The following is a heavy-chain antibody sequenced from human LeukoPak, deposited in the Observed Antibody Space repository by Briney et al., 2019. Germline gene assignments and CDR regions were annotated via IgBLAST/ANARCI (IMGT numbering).Heavy chain of an antibody. V-gene: IGHV3-23*01. Sequence: GGSLRLSCAASGFTFSSYAMSWVRQAPGKGLEWVSAISGSGGSTYYADSVKGRFTISRDNSKNTLYPQMNSLRAEDTAVYYCAKTWDTMIVVASDYWGQGTLVTVSS. CDR2: ISGSGGST. D-gene: IGHD3-22*01. CDR3: AKTWDTMIVVASDY. J-gene: IGHJ4*02. CDR1: GFTFSSYA.